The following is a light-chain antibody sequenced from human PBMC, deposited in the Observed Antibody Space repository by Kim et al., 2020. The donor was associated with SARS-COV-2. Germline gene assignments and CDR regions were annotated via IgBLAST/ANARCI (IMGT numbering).Light chain of an antibody. CDR1: TSDVGGYDY. J-gene: IGLJ3*02. CDR3: SSYAGRGNLV. Sequence: QSALTQPPSASGSPGQSVTISCTGTTSDVGGYDYVSWYQHHPGKAPKLIIYDVTKRPSGVPDRFSGSKSGITASLSVSGVQAEDEADYYCSSYAGRGNLVFGGGTKVTVL. V-gene: IGLV2-8*01. CDR2: DVT.